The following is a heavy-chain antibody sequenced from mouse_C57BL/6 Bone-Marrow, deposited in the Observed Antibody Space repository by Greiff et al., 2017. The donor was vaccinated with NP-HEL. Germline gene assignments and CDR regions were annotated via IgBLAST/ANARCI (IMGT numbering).Heavy chain of an antibody. CDR1: GYSITSGYY. D-gene: IGHD2-5*01. CDR2: ISYDGSN. J-gene: IGHJ3*01. V-gene: IGHV3-6*01. CDR3: ATYSNYVGFAY. Sequence: EVQVVESGPGLVKPSQSLSLTCSVTGYSITSGYYWNWIRQFPGNKLEWMGYISYDGSNNYNPSLKNRISITRDTSKNQFFLKLNSVTTEDTATYYCATYSNYVGFAYWGQGTLVTVSA.